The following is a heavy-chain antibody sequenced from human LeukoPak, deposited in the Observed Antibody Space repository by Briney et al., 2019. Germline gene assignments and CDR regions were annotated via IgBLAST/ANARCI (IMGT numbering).Heavy chain of an antibody. Sequence: SETLSLTCTVSGGSISSGGNYWSWIRQHPGKGLEWIGYIYYSGNTQHNPSLKSRITISIDTSKSQFSLKLSSVTAADTAVYYCAREVRYGDFKYYFDYWGQGTLVTVSS. V-gene: IGHV4-31*03. D-gene: IGHD4-17*01. CDR3: AREVRYGDFKYYFDY. CDR2: IYYSGNT. J-gene: IGHJ4*02. CDR1: GGSISSGGNY.